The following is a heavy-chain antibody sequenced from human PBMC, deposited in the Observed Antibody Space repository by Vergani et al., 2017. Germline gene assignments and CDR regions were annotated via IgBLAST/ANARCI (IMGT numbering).Heavy chain of an antibody. CDR2: IYYSGST. D-gene: IGHD1-1*01. CDR3: ARQTGTTGLDY. J-gene: IGHJ4*02. Sequence: QVQLQESGPGLVKPSETLSLTCTVSGGSISSYYWSWIRQPPGKGLEWIGYIYYSGSTNYNPSLKSRVTISVDTSKNQFSLKLSSVTAADTAVYYCARQTGTTGLDYWGQGTLVTVSS. CDR1: GGSISSYY. V-gene: IGHV4-59*01.